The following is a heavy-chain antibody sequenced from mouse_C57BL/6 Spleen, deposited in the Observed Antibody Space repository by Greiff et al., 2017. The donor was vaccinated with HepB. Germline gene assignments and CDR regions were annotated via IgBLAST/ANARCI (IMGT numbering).Heavy chain of an antibody. Sequence: EVHLVESGGGLVQPGGSLSLSCAASGFTFTDYYMSWVRQPPGKALEWLGFLRNKANGYTTEYSASVKGRFTISRDNSQSILYRQMNALRAEDSATYYCARIITTALRYFDVWGTVTTVTVSS. J-gene: IGHJ1*03. V-gene: IGHV7-3*01. D-gene: IGHD1-1*01. CDR2: LRNKANGYTT. CDR3: ARIITTALRYFDV. CDR1: GFTFTDYY.